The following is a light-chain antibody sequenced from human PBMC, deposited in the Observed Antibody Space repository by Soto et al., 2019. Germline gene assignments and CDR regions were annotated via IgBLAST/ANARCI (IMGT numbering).Light chain of an antibody. CDR1: QSVGSN. CDR3: QQYNNWPPDMT. J-gene: IGKJ1*01. V-gene: IGKV3-15*01. Sequence: EIVMTQSPATLSVSPGERATLSCRASQSVGSNLAWYQQKPGPAPRLLIYGASTRATGIPARFSGSGSGTEFPLTISSLQSEDFAIYFCQQYNNWPPDMTFGQGTKVEIK. CDR2: GAS.